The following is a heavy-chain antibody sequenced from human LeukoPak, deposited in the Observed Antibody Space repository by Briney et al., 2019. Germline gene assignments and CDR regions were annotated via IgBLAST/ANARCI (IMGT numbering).Heavy chain of an antibody. CDR1: GGSISSYH. J-gene: IGHJ4*02. D-gene: IGHD3-3*01. V-gene: IGHV4-4*07. CDR3: TREHYDFWSGGYFDY. Sequence: SETLSLTCTVSGGSISSYHWSWIRQSAGKGLEWIGRISTNGRANYNPSLKSRITISVDTSRSQFSLKLTSVTAADTAVYYCTREHYDFWSGGYFDYWGQGTLVTVSS. CDR2: ISTNGRA.